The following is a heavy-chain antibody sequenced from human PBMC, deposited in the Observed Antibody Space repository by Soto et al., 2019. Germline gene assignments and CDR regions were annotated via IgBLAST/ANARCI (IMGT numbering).Heavy chain of an antibody. Sequence: GGSLRLSCAASGFTFSSYAMSWVRQAPGKGLEWVSAISGSGGSTYYADSVKGRFTISRDNSKNTLYLQMNSLRADDTAVYYCAKNPHPYDIVLMVYANLGGSYYYMDVWGKGTTVTVSS. D-gene: IGHD2-8*01. CDR1: GFTFSSYA. V-gene: IGHV3-23*01. CDR3: AKNPHPYDIVLMVYANLGGSYYYMDV. CDR2: ISGSGGST. J-gene: IGHJ6*03.